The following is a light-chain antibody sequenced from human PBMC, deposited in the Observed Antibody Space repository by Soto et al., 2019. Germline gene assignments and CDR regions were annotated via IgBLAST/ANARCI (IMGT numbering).Light chain of an antibody. Sequence: EIVMTQSPATRSMSPGERAALSGRVSQSVGIHLAWYHQKPGQSPRLLIYSASTRATGIPARFSDSVSGTEFTLTISSLQSEDFAVYYCHQYNNWPLPFGTGTRVDIK. CDR1: QSVGIH. CDR2: SAS. V-gene: IGKV3-15*01. J-gene: IGKJ3*01. CDR3: HQYNNWPLP.